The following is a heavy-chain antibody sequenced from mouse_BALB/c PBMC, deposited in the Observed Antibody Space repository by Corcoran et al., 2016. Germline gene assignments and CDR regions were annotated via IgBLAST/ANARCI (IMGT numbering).Heavy chain of an antibody. J-gene: IGHJ2*01. CDR2: INTYTGEP. V-gene: IGHV9-1*02. CDR1: GYTFTNYG. Sequence: QIQLVQSGPELQKPGETVKISCKASGYTFTNYGMNWVTQAPGKGLKWMDWINTYTGEPTYADDFKGRFAFSLETSASTAYLQINNLKNEDMATYFCASFTTADYWGQGTTLTVSS. CDR3: ASFTTADY. D-gene: IGHD1-2*01.